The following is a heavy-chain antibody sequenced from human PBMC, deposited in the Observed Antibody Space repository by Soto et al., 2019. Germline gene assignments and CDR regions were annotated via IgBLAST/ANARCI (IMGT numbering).Heavy chain of an antibody. Sequence: GASVKVSCKASGYTFTGYYMHWVRQAPGQGLEWMGWINPNSGGTNHAQKFQGRVTMTRDTSISTAYMELSRLRSDDTAVYYCARYTVTTSMIFQYYYYYGMDVWGQGTTVTVSS. CDR3: ARYTVTTSMIFQYYYYYGMDV. D-gene: IGHD4-17*01. V-gene: IGHV1-2*02. CDR2: INPNSGGT. J-gene: IGHJ6*02. CDR1: GYTFTGYY.